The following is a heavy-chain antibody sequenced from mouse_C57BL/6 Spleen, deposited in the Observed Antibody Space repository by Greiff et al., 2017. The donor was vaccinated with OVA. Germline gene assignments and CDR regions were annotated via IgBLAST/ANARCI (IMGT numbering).Heavy chain of an antibody. CDR2: INPGSGGT. CDR1: GYAFTNYL. D-gene: IGHD4-1*01. Sequence: QVQLQQSGAELVRPGTSVKVSCKASGYAFTNYLIEWVKQRPGQGLEWIGVINPGSGGTNYNEKFKGKATLTADKSSSTAYMQHSSLTSEDSAVYFCARSNYYFDYWGQGTTLTVSS. J-gene: IGHJ2*01. V-gene: IGHV1-54*01. CDR3: ARSNYYFDY.